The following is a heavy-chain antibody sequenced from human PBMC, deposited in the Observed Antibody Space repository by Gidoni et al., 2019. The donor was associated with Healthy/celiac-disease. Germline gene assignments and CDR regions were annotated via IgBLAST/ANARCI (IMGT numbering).Heavy chain of an antibody. D-gene: IGHD3-16*02. CDR3: AREIMITFGGVISKGYYFDY. CDR1: VFTFLAYY. Sequence: QVQLLDSGGGLVKPGGSLSLSCQPSVFTFLAYYLTWIRKAPGKGVEWVSYSSSSGSTIYYADSVKGGFTISRDNAKNSLYLKMNSLRAEDTAVYYCAREIMITFGGVISKGYYFDYWGQGTLVTVSS. V-gene: IGHV3-11*01. CDR2: SSSSGSTI. J-gene: IGHJ4*02.